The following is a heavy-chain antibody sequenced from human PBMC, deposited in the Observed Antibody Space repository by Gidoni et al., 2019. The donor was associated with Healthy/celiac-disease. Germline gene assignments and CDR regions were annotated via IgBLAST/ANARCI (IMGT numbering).Heavy chain of an antibody. D-gene: IGHD5-12*01. CDR3: TTEMATITYYYGMDV. J-gene: IGHJ6*02. V-gene: IGHV3-15*01. Sequence: EVQLVESGGGLVKPGGSLRLSCAASGFTFSNAWIGLVRQAPGKGLEWVGRIKNKTDGGTTDYAEPVKGRFTISRDDSKNTLYLQMNSLKTEDTAVYYCTTEMATITYYYGMDVWGQGTTVTVSS. CDR2: IKNKTDGGTT. CDR1: GFTFSNAW.